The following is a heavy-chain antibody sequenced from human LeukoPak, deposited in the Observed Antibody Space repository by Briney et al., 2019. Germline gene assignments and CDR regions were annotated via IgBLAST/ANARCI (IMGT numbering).Heavy chain of an antibody. CDR1: GGSISSYY. Sequence: TSETLSLTCAVSGGSISSYYWSWIRQPPGKGLEWIGYIYYSGSTNYNPSLKSRVTISVDTSKNQFPLKLSSVTAADTAVYYCARVDNWNLENWFDPWGQGTLVTVSS. CDR3: ARVDNWNLENWFDP. CDR2: IYYSGST. V-gene: IGHV4-59*01. D-gene: IGHD1-7*01. J-gene: IGHJ5*02.